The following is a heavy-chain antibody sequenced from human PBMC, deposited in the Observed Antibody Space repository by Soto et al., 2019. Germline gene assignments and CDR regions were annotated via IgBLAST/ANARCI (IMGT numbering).Heavy chain of an antibody. CDR2: ISAYNCNT. CDR3: ASDKSSWRYYYYYGMDV. V-gene: IGHV1-18*04. D-gene: IGHD3-10*01. Sequence: ASVRVSCKASGYTFTSYGISRVRQAPGHGLEWMGWISAYNCNTNYAQKLQGRVTMTTDTSTSTDYVALRSLLSDDSAVYYCASDKSSWRYYYYYGMDVWGQGTTVTVS. J-gene: IGHJ6*02. CDR1: GYTFTSYG.